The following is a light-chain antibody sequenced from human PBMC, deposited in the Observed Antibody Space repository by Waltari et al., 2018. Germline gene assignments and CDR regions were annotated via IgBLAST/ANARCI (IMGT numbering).Light chain of an antibody. J-gene: IGLJ3*02. CDR2: DIN. V-gene: IGLV2-11*01. Sequence: QSALTQPRSVSGSPGQSVTISSTRTLSDVGATHFVSCYQHHPDKAPKLIMYDINKRPSGVPDRFSGSKSGNTDSLTISGLQAEDEADYYCCSCVGRNIYWVFGGGTKLTVL. CDR3: CSCVGRNIYWV. CDR1: LSDVGATHF.